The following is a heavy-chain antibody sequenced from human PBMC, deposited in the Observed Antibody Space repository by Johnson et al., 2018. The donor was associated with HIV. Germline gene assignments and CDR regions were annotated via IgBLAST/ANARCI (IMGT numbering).Heavy chain of an antibody. Sequence: EVQLMESGGGLIQPGGSLRLSCAASGFNVSSNYMSWVRQAPGKGLEWLSVIYSGGSTYHADADSVKGRFTISRDNTRNTLYLQMNSLRAEDTAVYYCAREGTNGVSPGAFDIWGQGTMVTVSS. J-gene: IGHJ3*02. CDR2: IYSGGST. V-gene: IGHV3-53*01. CDR3: AREGTNGVSPGAFDI. CDR1: GFNVSSNY. D-gene: IGHD2-8*01.